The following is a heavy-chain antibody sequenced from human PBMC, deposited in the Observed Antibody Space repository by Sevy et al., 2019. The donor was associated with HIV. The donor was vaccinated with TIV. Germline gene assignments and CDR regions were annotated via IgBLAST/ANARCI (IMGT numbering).Heavy chain of an antibody. V-gene: IGHV4-4*07. Sequence: SETLSLTCSVSGGSISSHYWSWIRQPAGEGLEWIGRIDTSGGTNYNPSLKTRVTMSRETSKNQFSLRLSSVTAADTAVYYCARYNFWTGHYDYFDYWGPGALVTVSS. J-gene: IGHJ4*02. CDR1: GGSISSHY. CDR3: ARYNFWTGHYDYFDY. D-gene: IGHD3-3*01. CDR2: IDTSGGT.